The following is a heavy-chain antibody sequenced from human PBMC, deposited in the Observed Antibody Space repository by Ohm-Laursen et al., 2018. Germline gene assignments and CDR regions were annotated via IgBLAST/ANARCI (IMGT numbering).Heavy chain of an antibody. V-gene: IGHV3-23*01. CDR3: AKVGLRYFDWLFYFDY. J-gene: IGHJ4*02. CDR1: GFTFSSYA. Sequence: GSLRLSCSASGFTFSSYAMSWVRQAPGKGLEWVSAISGSGGSTYYADSVKGRFTISRDNSKNTLYLQMNSLRAEDTAVYYCAKVGLRYFDWLFYFDYWGQGTLVTVSS. D-gene: IGHD3-9*01. CDR2: ISGSGGST.